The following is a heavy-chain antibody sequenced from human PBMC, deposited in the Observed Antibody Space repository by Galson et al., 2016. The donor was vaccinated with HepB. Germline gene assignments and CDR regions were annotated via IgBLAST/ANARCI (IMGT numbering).Heavy chain of an antibody. CDR1: GFTFSSYW. V-gene: IGHV3-74*01. CDR2: IHIDGSST. Sequence: CAVSGFTFSSYWMHWVRHAPGKGLVWVSRIHIDGSSTNYADSVKGRFTISRDNTKNTLYLQMDSLRAEDTAVYYCARESNPYAYNGIWSGYFFALDMWGQGTMVTVSA. CDR3: ARESNPYAYNGIWSGYFFALDM. J-gene: IGHJ3*02. D-gene: IGHD3-3*01.